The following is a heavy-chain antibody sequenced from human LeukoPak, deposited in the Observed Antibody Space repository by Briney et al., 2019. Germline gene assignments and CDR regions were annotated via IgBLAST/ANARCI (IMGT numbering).Heavy chain of an antibody. Sequence: SSETLSLTCTVSGGSISSYYWSWIRQPPGKGLEWIGYIYYSGSTNYNPSLKSRVTISVDTSKNQFSLKLSSVTAADTAVYYCARVESSGFNNWFDPWGQGTLVTVSS. CDR3: ARVESSGFNNWFDP. V-gene: IGHV4-59*01. CDR2: IYYSGST. J-gene: IGHJ5*02. D-gene: IGHD3-10*01. CDR1: GGSISSYY.